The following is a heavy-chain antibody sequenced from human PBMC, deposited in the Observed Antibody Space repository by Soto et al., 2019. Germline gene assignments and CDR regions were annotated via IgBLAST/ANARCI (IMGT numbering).Heavy chain of an antibody. CDR1: GFSLSTSGVG. J-gene: IGHJ4*02. Sequence: SGPKLVYPTQTLTLTCTFSGFSLSTSGVGVGWIRQPTGKALEWIAVIYWNDDKRYSPSLKSRLTITKDTSKNQVVLTMTNLDPVDTAKYYCAQISLVVPPAITSPPDAAMDRWGQGXLVTVYS. CDR3: AQISLVVPPAITSPPDAAMDR. V-gene: IGHV2-5*01. D-gene: IGHD2-2*01. CDR2: IYWNDDK.